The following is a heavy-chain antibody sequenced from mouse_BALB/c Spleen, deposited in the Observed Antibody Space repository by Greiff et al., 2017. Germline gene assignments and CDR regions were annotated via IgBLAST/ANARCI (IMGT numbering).Heavy chain of an antibody. Sequence: QVQLKESGAELARPGASVKLSCKASGYTFTDYYINWVKQRTGQGLEWIGEIYPGSGNTYYNEKFKGKATLTADKSSSTAYMQLSSLTSEDSAVYFCARIYYYGSSAFAYWGQGTLVTVSA. CDR2: IYPGSGNT. J-gene: IGHJ3*01. CDR1: GYTFTDYY. V-gene: IGHV1-77*01. D-gene: IGHD1-1*01. CDR3: ARIYYYGSSAFAY.